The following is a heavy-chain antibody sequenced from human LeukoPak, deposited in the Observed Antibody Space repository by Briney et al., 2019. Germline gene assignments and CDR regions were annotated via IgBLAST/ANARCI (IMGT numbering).Heavy chain of an antibody. CDR1: GFTFSSYD. V-gene: IGHV3-9*01. Sequence: GGSLRLSCAASGFTFSSYDMHWVRQATGKGLEWVSGISWNSGSIGYADSVKGRFTISRDNAKTSLYLQMNSLRAEDTALYYCAKDLGPGSMATSPGFDYWGQGTLVTVSS. D-gene: IGHD5-24*01. CDR2: ISWNSGSI. J-gene: IGHJ4*02. CDR3: AKDLGPGSMATSPGFDY.